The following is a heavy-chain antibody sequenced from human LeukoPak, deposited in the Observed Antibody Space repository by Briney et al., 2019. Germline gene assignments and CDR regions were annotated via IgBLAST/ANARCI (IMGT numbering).Heavy chain of an antibody. Sequence: SETLSLTCFVSGGSMRNYYWNWIRQPAVQGLEWIGRILTSGSTNYNPSLKSRVTLSVDTSKNQFSLKMTSVTAADTALYYCARDRGTSGFKTEFFQLWGQGTLVTVSS. CDR2: ILTSGST. J-gene: IGHJ1*01. CDR3: ARDRGTSGFKTEFFQL. V-gene: IGHV4-4*07. CDR1: GGSMRNYY. D-gene: IGHD6-19*01.